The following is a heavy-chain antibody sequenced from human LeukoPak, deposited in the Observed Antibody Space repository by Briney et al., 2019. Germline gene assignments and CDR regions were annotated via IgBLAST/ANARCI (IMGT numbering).Heavy chain of an antibody. CDR2: IYYSGST. D-gene: IGHD6-13*01. CDR1: GGYISSYY. J-gene: IGHJ4*02. Sequence: PSETLSLTCTVSGGYISSYYWSWIRQPPGKGLEWIGYIYYSGSTNYNPSLKSRVTISVDTSKNQFSLKLSSVTAADTAVYYCARHRGAAARFSWGQGTLVTVSS. V-gene: IGHV4-59*08. CDR3: ARHRGAAARFS.